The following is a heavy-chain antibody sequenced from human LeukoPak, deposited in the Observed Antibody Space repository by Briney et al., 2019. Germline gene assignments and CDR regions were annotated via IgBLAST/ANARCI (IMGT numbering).Heavy chain of an antibody. Sequence: ASVKVSCKASGYPLTSYYMHWVRQAPGQGLEWMGIINPSDRSISYAQKFQGRVTMTRDTSTSTIYMELSGLRSEDTAVYYCARSIYCSGGSCYWEGDYRGQGTLVTVSS. CDR3: ARSIYCSGGSCYWEGDY. CDR2: INPSDRSI. J-gene: IGHJ4*02. V-gene: IGHV1-46*01. CDR1: GYPLTSYY. D-gene: IGHD2-15*01.